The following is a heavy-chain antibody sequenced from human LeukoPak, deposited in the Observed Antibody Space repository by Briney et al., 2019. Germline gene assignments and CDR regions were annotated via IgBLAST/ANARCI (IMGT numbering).Heavy chain of an antibody. CDR1: GDSISNYY. V-gene: IGHV4-59*01. D-gene: IGHD3-16*01. J-gene: IGHJ4*02. CDR3: ASGFGRTSYFAS. Sequence: SETQSLTCTVSGDSISNYYWSWIRQPPGEGLEWIGYFYYTGISDYNPSLMSRVTMSADTSKNQFSLRLSSVTAADTAVYYCASGFGRTSYFASWGQGTLVTVSS. CDR2: FYYTGIS.